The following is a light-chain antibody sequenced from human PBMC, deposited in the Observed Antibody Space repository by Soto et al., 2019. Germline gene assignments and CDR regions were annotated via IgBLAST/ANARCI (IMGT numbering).Light chain of an antibody. J-gene: IGLJ2*01. V-gene: IGLV2-14*01. CDR2: DVS. CDR3: SSHTISTTLV. Sequence: QSALTQPASVSGSPGQSITISCTGTSRDVGGYNYVSWFQQHPGKAPKRMIYDVSTRPSGVSNRFSGSKSGNTASLTISGLQAEDEADYYCSSHTISTTLVFGGGTKLTVL. CDR1: SRDVGGYNY.